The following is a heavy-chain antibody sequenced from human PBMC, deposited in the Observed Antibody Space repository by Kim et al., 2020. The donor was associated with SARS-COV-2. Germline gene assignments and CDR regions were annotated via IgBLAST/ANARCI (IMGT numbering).Heavy chain of an antibody. CDR2: INPNSGGT. CDR1: GYTFTGYY. CDR3: ARRVAMAGISPPFDY. J-gene: IGHJ4*02. V-gene: IGHV1-2*02. Sequence: ASVKVSCKASGYTFTGYYMHWVRQAPGQGLEWMGWINPNSGGTNYAQKFQGRVTMTRDTSISTAYMELSRLRSDDTAVYYCARRVAMAGISPPFDYWGQGTLVTVSS. D-gene: IGHD6-19*01.